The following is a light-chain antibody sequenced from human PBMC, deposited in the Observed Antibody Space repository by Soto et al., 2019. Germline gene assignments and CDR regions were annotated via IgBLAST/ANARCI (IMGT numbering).Light chain of an antibody. CDR2: GAS. CDR1: QSVGDY. CDR3: QQYNNWPPIT. J-gene: IGKJ1*01. Sequence: ETVLTQSPATLSVSPVERASLSCRASQSVGDYLAWYQQRLGQAPRLLIYGASTRATGIPDRFSGSGSGTDFTLTISRLEPEDFAVYYCQQYNNWPPITFGQGTKVDIK. V-gene: IGKV3D-15*01.